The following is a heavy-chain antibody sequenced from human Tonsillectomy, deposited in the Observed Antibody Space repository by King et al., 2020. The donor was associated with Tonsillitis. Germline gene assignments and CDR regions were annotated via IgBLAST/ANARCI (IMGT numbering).Heavy chain of an antibody. CDR2: LSGGGGST. J-gene: IGHJ3*02. V-gene: IGHV3-23*04. CDR3: AKDMSKTAAPDGFDM. Sequence: VQLVESGGGLVQPGGSLRLSCAASGFTFSNYVMNWVRQAPEKGLELVSALSGGGGSTYYADSVKGRFTISRDNSKNTLYLQMESLRAEDTAVYFCAKDMSKTAAPDGFDMWGQGTMVTVSS. D-gene: IGHD6-25*01. CDR1: GFTFSNYV.